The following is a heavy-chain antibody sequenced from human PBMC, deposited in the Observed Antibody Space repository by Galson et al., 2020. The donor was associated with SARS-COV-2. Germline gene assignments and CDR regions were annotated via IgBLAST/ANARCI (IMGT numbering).Heavy chain of an antibody. CDR2: IIPVLDIA. D-gene: IGHD6-13*01. CDR3: ARARDCIAAVLGY. J-gene: IGHJ4*02. Sequence: SVKVSCKGSGGSFNDHAISWVRQAPGQGLEWMGRIIPVLDIAVNAQKFQGRVTITADKSTSTAYMELSGLTSDDTAVYYGARARDCIAAVLGYWGQGTLVTVSS. V-gene: IGHV1-69*04. CDR1: GGSFNDHA.